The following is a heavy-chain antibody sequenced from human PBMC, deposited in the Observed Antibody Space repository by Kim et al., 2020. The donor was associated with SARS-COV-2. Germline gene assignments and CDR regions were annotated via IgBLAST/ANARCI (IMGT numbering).Heavy chain of an antibody. CDR3: ARRYSNYQQAYFDY. D-gene: IGHD4-4*01. J-gene: IGHJ4*02. V-gene: IGHV4-39*01. Sequence: NPSLKSRVTISVDTSKNQFSLKLSSVTAADTAVYYCARRYSNYQQAYFDYWGQGTLVTVSS.